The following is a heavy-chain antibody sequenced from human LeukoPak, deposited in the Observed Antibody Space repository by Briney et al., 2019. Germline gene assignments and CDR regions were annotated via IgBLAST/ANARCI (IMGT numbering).Heavy chain of an antibody. CDR2: IYSGGST. V-gene: IGHV3-53*01. CDR3: ARDIKNYDSSGYYSGNAFDI. CDR1: GFTVSSNY. Sequence: GGSLRLSCAASGFTVSSNYMSWVRQAPGKGLEWVSVIYSGGSTYYADSVKGRFTISRDNSKNTLYLQMNSLRAEDTAVYYCARDIKNYDSSGYYSGNAFDIWGQGTMVTVSS. J-gene: IGHJ3*02. D-gene: IGHD3-22*01.